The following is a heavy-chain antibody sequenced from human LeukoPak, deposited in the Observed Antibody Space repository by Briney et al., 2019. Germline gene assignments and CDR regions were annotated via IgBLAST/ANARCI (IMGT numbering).Heavy chain of an antibody. CDR1: EFNFFSYG. CDR3: ARELPREVTLDY. Sequence: GGTLSLSCVASEFNFFSYGMQWVRQAPGKGLVWVSRIFADGSTTSYADSVKGRFTISRDNAKNTLYLQMNSLRAEDTAVYYCARELPREVTLDYWGQGTLVTVSP. CDR2: IFADGSTT. D-gene: IGHD2-21*02. V-gene: IGHV3-74*01. J-gene: IGHJ4*01.